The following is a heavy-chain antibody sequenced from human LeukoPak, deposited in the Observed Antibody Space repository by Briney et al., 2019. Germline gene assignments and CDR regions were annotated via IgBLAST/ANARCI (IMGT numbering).Heavy chain of an antibody. Sequence: MRGEPLKTSFKGSGYSFTSNWIGWVRQMPGKGLEWMGIIYPGDSDTRYSPSFQGQVTISADKSISTAYLQWSSLKASDTAMYYCASANLLYYYGSRSYYNVPPFYYWGQGNLVTVSS. CDR1: GYSFTSNW. V-gene: IGHV5-51*01. CDR3: ASANLLYYYGSRSYYNVPPFYY. CDR2: IYPGDSDT. J-gene: IGHJ4*02. D-gene: IGHD3-10*01.